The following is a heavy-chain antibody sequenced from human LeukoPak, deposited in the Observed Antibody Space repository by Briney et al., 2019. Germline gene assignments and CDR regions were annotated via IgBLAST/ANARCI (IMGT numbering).Heavy chain of an antibody. J-gene: IGHJ4*02. Sequence: PGGSLRLSCAASGFTLSAYWMSWVRQAPGKGLEWVANIRQDGSDKYYVDSVKGRFTISRDNAKNSLYLQMNSLRAEDTAVYYCTRDGGSAMPFDYWGQGTLVTVSS. CDR1: GFTLSAYW. CDR2: IRQDGSDK. V-gene: IGHV3-7*01. CDR3: TRDGGSAMPFDY. D-gene: IGHD2-2*01.